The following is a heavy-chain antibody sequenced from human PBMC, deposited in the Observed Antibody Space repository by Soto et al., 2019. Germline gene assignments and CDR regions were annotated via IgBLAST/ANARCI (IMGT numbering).Heavy chain of an antibody. CDR3: ARAPSITGTLNWFDP. D-gene: IGHD1-20*01. CDR1: GGTFSSYP. Sequence: QVQLVQSGAEVKKPGSSVKVSCKASGGTFSSYPISWVRQAPGQGLEWMGRIIPILGIANYAQKFQGRVTITADKSTSTAYMELSSLRSEDTAVYYCARAPSITGTLNWFDPWGQGTLVTVSS. J-gene: IGHJ5*02. V-gene: IGHV1-69*02. CDR2: IIPILGIA.